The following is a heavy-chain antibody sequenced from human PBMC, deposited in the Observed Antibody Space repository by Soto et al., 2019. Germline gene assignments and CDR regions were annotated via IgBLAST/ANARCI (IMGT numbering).Heavy chain of an antibody. CDR2: INPHSGVT. V-gene: IGHV1-2*04. Sequence: GASVKVSCKASGYTFTAYFMHWVRQAPGQGLEWMGWINPHSGVTKYAQKFQDWVTMTRDTSITTAYMELRGLRSDDTAVYYCATNPWGNGWYHFDSWGQGTLVTVSS. CDR1: GYTFTAYF. D-gene: IGHD6-19*01. J-gene: IGHJ4*02. CDR3: ATNPWGNGWYHFDS.